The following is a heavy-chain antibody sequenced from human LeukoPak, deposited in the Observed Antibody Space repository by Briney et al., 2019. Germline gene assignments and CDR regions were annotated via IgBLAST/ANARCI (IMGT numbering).Heavy chain of an antibody. V-gene: IGHV3-30-3*01. Sequence: QPGRSLSLSCAASGFTFSSYAMHWVRQAPGKGLEWVAVISYDGSNKYYADSVKGRFTISRDNSKNTLYLQMNSLRAEDTAVYYCARGSSGWYPGPFDYWGQGTLVTVSS. D-gene: IGHD6-19*01. CDR2: ISYDGSNK. CDR3: ARGSSGWYPGPFDY. J-gene: IGHJ4*02. CDR1: GFTFSSYA.